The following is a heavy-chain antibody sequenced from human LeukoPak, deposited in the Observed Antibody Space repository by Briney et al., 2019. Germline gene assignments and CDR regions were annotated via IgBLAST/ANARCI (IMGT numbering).Heavy chain of an antibody. CDR1: GFTFNTYS. CDR3: AREPKYYYGSGSLDY. D-gene: IGHD3-10*01. V-gene: IGHV3-21*01. CDR2: ISSGSSYI. Sequence: PGGSLRLSCAASGFTFNTYSMNWVRQAPGKGREWVSSISSGSSYIYYADSVKGRFTISRDNAKNSLYLQMNSLRAEDTALYYCAREPKYYYGSGSLDYWGQGTLVTVSS. J-gene: IGHJ4*02.